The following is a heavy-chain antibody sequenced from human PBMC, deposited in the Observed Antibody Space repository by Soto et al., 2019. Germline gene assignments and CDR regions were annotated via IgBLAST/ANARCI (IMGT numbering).Heavy chain of an antibody. CDR3: ARTSRFDC. V-gene: IGHV4-34*01. D-gene: IGHD6-6*01. J-gene: IGHJ4*02. Sequence: QVQLQQWGAGLLKPSETLSLTCAVYCGSFSGYYWSWIRQPPGKGLEWIGEINHSGSTNYNPSLRTRVTMSVDTSTNQFSLTLSSVTAADTAVYYCARTSRFDCWGQGTLVTVSS. CDR1: CGSFSGYY. CDR2: INHSGST.